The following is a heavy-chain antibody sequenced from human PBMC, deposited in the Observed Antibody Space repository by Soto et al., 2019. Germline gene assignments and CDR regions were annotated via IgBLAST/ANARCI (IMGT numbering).Heavy chain of an antibody. J-gene: IGHJ2*01. V-gene: IGHV3-74*01. CDR2: INSDGSSI. CDR3: TIALPVTCYWYSDL. CDR1: GFTFSNYW. Sequence: EVQLVESGGGLVQPGGSLRLSCAASGFTFSNYWMYWVRQAPGKGLVWVSRINSDGSSITYADSVKGQFTISRDNAKNTLYLQMNSLRAEDTAVYYCTIALPVTCYWYSDLWGRGTLVTVSS. D-gene: IGHD3-9*01.